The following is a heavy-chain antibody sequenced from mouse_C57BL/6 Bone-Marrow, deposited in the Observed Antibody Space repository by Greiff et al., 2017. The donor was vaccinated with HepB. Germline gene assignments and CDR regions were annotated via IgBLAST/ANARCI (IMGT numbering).Heavy chain of an antibody. V-gene: IGHV5-6*01. CDR2: ISSGGSYT. CDR1: GFTFSSYG. J-gene: IGHJ4*01. D-gene: IGHD1-1*01. CDR3: ARGDTVGAGPYAMDY. Sequence: EVKLVESGGDLVKPGGSLKLSCAASGFTFSSYGMSWVRQTPDKRLEWVATISSGGSYTYYPDSVKGRFTISRDNAKNTLYLQMSSLKSEDTAMYYCARGDTVGAGPYAMDYWGQGTSVTVSS.